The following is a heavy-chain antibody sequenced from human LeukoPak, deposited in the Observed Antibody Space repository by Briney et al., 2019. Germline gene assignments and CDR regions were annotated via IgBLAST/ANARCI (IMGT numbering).Heavy chain of an antibody. V-gene: IGHV4-39*01. CDR3: ARLRDYHYYYMDV. D-gene: IGHD3-3*01. CDR2: IYYSGST. J-gene: IGHJ6*03. CDR1: GGSISSYY. Sequence: SETLSLTCTVSGGSISSYYWGWIRQPPGKGLEWIGSIYYSGSTYYNPSLKSRVTIFVDTSMNQFSLKLSSVTAADTAVYYCARLRDYHYYYMDVWGKGTTVTISS.